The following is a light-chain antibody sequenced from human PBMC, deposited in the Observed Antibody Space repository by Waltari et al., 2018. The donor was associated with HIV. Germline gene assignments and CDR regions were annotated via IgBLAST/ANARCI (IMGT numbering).Light chain of an antibody. J-gene: IGKJ4*01. CDR1: QSVLYRSNNKNS. CDR3: QQYYSSPLT. CDR2: WAS. Sequence: DIVMTQSRDSLAVSLGERATINCKSRQSVLYRSNNKNSLAWYQQRPGQPPKLLIYWASTRESWVPDRFSGGGSGTDFTLTISGLQVEDVAVYFCQQYYSSPLTFGGGTRVEIK. V-gene: IGKV4-1*01.